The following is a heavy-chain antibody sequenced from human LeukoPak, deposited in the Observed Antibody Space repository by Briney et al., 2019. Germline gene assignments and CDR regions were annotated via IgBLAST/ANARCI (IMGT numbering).Heavy chain of an antibody. Sequence: GGSLRLSCAGSGFTLDDYAMHWVRQAPGKGLEWVSLISWDGGSTYYADSVKGRFTISRDNSKNSLYLQMNSLRAEDTALYYCAKGGPQITMVRGVMNYYGMDVWGKGTTVTVSS. CDR1: GFTLDDYA. CDR2: ISWDGGST. D-gene: IGHD3-10*01. V-gene: IGHV3-43D*04. J-gene: IGHJ6*04. CDR3: AKGGPQITMVRGVMNYYGMDV.